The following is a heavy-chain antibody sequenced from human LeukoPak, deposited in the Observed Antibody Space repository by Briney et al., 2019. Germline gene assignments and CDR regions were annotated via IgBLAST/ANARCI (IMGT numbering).Heavy chain of an antibody. CDR2: GSTGSNYI. CDR3: ARDCADGYNYGDSFDN. D-gene: IGHD5-18*01. Sequence: GGSLRLSCTASGFTFSSYSLNWVRQAPGRGLEWVSSGSTGSNYIYYADSVKGRFTISRDNDKNSLYLQMNSLRVEDTAVYYCARDCADGYNYGDSFDNWGQGVLVTVSS. J-gene: IGHJ4*02. CDR1: GFTFSSYS. V-gene: IGHV3-21*01.